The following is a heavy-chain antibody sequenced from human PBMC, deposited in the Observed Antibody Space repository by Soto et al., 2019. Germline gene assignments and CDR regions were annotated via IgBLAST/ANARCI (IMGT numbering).Heavy chain of an antibody. CDR1: GYTFTSHY. D-gene: IGHD6-13*01. V-gene: IGHV1-46*03. CDR3: ARGWGSSVDYFDY. J-gene: IGHJ4*02. Sequence: QVQLVQSGAEVKKPGASVKVSCKASGYTFTSHYLYWVRQAPGQGLEWMGIISPSGGTTSYAQKFQGRVTMTRDTTTSTIYMEHSSMRSDETAVYYCARGWGSSVDYFDYWGQGTLVTVSS. CDR2: ISPSGGTT.